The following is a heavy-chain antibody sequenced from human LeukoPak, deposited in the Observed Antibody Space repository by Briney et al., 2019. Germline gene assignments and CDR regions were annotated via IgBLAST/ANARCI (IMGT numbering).Heavy chain of an antibody. J-gene: IGHJ4*02. V-gene: IGHV4-34*01. D-gene: IGHD6-19*01. Sequence: PSETLSLTCAVYGGSFSGYYWSWIRQPPGKGLEWIGEINHSGSTNYNPSLKSRVTISADTSKNQFSLKLSSVTAADTAVYYCARGNGLGSVAVAGFYWGQGTLVTVSS. CDR1: GGSFSGYY. CDR3: ARGNGLGSVAVAGFY. CDR2: INHSGST.